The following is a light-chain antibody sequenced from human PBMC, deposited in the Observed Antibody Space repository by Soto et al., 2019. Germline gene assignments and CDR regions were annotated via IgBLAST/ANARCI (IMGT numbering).Light chain of an antibody. CDR1: QSLLHNNGYNY. V-gene: IGKV2-28*01. J-gene: IGKJ1*01. CDR3: MQGLQSPWT. CDR2: LAS. Sequence: DIVMTQSPLSLPVTPGEPASISCRSSQSLLHNNGYNYLDWYLQKPGQSPQLLISLASNRASGGPDRFSGSGSGTDFILKISRVEAEDVGVYYCMQGLQSPWTFGQGTKVEIK.